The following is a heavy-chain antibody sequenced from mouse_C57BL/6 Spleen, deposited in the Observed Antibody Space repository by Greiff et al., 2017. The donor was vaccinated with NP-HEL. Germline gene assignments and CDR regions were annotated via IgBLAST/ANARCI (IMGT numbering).Heavy chain of an antibody. D-gene: IGHD1-1*01. V-gene: IGHV14-3*01. Sequence: VQLQQSVAELVRPGASVKLSCTASGFTIKNTYMHWVKQRPEQGLEWIGRIDPANGNTKYAAKFQGKATIPADTSSNTAYVQLSSLTSEDTAIYYCASDGSSYHAMDYWGQGTSVTVSS. CDR3: ASDGSSYHAMDY. J-gene: IGHJ4*01. CDR2: IDPANGNT. CDR1: GFTIKNTY.